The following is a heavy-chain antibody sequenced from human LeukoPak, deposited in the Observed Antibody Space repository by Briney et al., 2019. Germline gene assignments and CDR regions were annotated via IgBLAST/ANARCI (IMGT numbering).Heavy chain of an antibody. V-gene: IGHV4-39*01. CDR2: IYDSGTT. J-gene: IGHJ3*02. D-gene: IGHD5-12*01. Sequence: SETLSLTCTVSGDSTSSSTYYWDWIRQAPGKGLEWIGNIYDSGTTHYNPSLKSRVTISGDTSKNQFSLKLNSVTAADTAIYYCAAHRRSGSGGSENAFEIWGQGTMVTVSS. CDR3: AAHRRSGSGGSENAFEI. CDR1: GDSTSSSTYY.